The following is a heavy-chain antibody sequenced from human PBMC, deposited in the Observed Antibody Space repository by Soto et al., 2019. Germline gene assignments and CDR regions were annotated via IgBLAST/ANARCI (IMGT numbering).Heavy chain of an antibody. CDR1: GFTFSSYA. Sequence: QVQLEESGGGVVQPGRSLRLSCAASGFTFSSYAMHWVRQAPGKGLEWVAAILYDGSNQYYADAVKGRFTISRDNSKNTLYLQMNSLRVEDTAVYYCAKEGRVGYSTRIFRRDNWFDPWGQGTPVTVSS. J-gene: IGHJ5*02. D-gene: IGHD6-13*01. V-gene: IGHV3-33*06. CDR2: ILYDGSNQ. CDR3: AKEGRVGYSTRIFRRDNWFDP.